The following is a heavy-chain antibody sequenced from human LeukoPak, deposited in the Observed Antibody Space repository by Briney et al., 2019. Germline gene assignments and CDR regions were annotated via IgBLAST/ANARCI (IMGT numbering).Heavy chain of an antibody. CDR2: IYYSGST. Sequence: SETLSLTCTVSGGSISTSNFYWGWIPQPPGKGLDWIGNIYYSGSTYYNPSLRSRVTISVDTSKNHFSLKLSSVTAADTAVYYCARLNVVTAAATTFDYWAQGTLVTVSS. D-gene: IGHD2-21*02. V-gene: IGHV4-39*02. J-gene: IGHJ4*02. CDR1: GGSISTSNFY. CDR3: ARLNVVTAAATTFDY.